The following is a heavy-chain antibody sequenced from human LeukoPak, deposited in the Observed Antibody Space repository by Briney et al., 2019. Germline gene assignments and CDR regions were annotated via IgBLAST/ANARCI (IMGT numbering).Heavy chain of an antibody. CDR2: INPSGGST. CDR3: ARDLKVFTMIVVVETDY. D-gene: IGHD3-22*01. Sequence: GASVKVSCKASGYTFTGYYIHWVRQAPGQGLEWMGWINPSGGSTSYAQKFQGRVTMTRDMSTSTVYMELSSLRSEDTAVYYCARDLKVFTMIVVVETDYWGQGTLVTVSS. J-gene: IGHJ4*02. CDR1: GYTFTGYY. V-gene: IGHV1-46*01.